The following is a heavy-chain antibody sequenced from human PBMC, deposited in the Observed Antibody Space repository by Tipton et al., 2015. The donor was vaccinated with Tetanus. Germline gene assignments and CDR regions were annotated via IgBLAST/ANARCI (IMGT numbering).Heavy chain of an antibody. V-gene: IGHV4-59*08. D-gene: IGHD2-15*01. J-gene: IGHJ4*02. Sequence: LRLSCTVSGGSISSYYWSWIRQPPGKGLEWIGYIYYSGSTNYNPSLKSRVTISVDTSKNQFSLKLSSVTAADTAVYYCARSWGYCSGGSCYVLDYWGQGTLVTVSS. CDR1: GGSISSYY. CDR3: ARSWGYCSGGSCYVLDY. CDR2: IYYSGST.